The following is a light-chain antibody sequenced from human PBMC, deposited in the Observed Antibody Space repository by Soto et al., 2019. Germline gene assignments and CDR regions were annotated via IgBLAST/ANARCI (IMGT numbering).Light chain of an antibody. CDR3: QQHDILPIT. J-gene: IGKJ5*01. Sequence: EIVLTQSPATLSLSPGGRSTLSCRASKTVSSNYLAWYHQKPGKAPRLLIYGASSRATGIPERFSGSGSGTDFTLTISRLEPEDFALYYCQQHDILPITFGQGTRLEIK. CDR2: GAS. V-gene: IGKV3-20*01. CDR1: KTVSSNY.